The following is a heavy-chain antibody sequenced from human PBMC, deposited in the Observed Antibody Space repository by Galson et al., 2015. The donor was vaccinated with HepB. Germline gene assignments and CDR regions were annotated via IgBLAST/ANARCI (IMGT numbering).Heavy chain of an antibody. J-gene: IGHJ3*01. D-gene: IGHD1-26*01. CDR1: GYTFNSYA. CDR2: INAGNGNT. CDR3: ASDPSGTRVGFDL. V-gene: IGHV1-3*01. Sequence: SVKVSCKASGYTFNSYAMHWVRQAPGQRLEWMGWINAGNGNTKYSQKFQGRVTITRDTSARTAYMELSSLRSEDTAVYYCASDPSGTRVGFDLWGQGPMVTVSS.